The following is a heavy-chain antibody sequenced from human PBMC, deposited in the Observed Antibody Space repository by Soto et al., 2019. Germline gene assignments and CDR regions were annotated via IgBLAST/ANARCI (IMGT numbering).Heavy chain of an antibody. CDR2: INSDGSST. V-gene: IGHV3-74*01. CDR1: GFTFSSYW. J-gene: IGHJ3*02. CDR3: ARCPVDDAFDI. Sequence: GGSLRLSCAASGFTFSSYWMHWVRQAPGKGLVWVSRINSDGSSTSYADSVKGRFTISRDNAKNTLYLQMNSLRAEDTAVYYCARCPVDDAFDIWGQGTMVTVSS.